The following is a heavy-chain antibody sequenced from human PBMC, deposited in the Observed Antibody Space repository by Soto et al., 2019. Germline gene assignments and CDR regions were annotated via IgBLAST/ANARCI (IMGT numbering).Heavy chain of an antibody. CDR2: INAGNGNT. D-gene: IGHD3-9*01. J-gene: IGHJ4*02. V-gene: IGHV1-3*01. Sequence: ASVKVSCKASGYTFTSYAMHWVRQAPGQRLEWMGWINAGNGNTNYAQKLQGRVTMTTDTSTSTAYMELRSLRSDDTAVYYCARGLYYDILTGYPNDYWCQGTLVTVSS. CDR1: GYTFTSYA. CDR3: ARGLYYDILTGYPNDY.